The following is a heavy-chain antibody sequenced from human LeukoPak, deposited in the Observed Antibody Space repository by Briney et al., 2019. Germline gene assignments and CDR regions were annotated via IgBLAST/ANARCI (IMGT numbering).Heavy chain of an antibody. Sequence: GGSLRLSCAASGFTFSSYGMHWVRQAPGKGLEWVAFIRYDGSNKYYADSVKGRFTISRDNSKNTLYLQMNSLRAEDTAVYYCAMGEGRYYYYYMDVWGKGTTVTISS. CDR3: AMGEGRYYYYYMDV. V-gene: IGHV3-30*02. D-gene: IGHD3-16*01. J-gene: IGHJ6*03. CDR1: GFTFSSYG. CDR2: IRYDGSNK.